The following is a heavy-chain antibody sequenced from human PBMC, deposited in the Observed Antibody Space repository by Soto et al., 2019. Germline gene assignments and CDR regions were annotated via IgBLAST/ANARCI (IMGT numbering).Heavy chain of an antibody. CDR1: GFTFSGYS. Sequence: GGSLRLSCAASGFTFSGYSMNWVRQAPGKGLEWVSSISSSSSYIYYADSVKGRFTISRDNAKNSLYLQMNSLRAEDTAVYYCARDRIVVVPAARYGMDVWGQGTTVTVSS. CDR3: ARDRIVVVPAARYGMDV. J-gene: IGHJ6*02. CDR2: ISSSSSYI. D-gene: IGHD2-2*01. V-gene: IGHV3-21*01.